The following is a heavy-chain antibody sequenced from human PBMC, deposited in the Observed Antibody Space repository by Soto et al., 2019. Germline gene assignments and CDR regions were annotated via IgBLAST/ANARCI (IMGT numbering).Heavy chain of an antibody. CDR1: GFTFSTYA. CDR2: ISYDGNIK. CDR3: ARDNGEYSYAMGAY. Sequence: QVQLVESGGGVVQPGRSLRLSCAASGFTFSTYAIHWVRQAPGKGLECVAVISYDGNIKYYADSVKGRFTISKDNSKNTLYLQMNSLRVEDTAVYYCARDNGEYSYAMGAYWGQGTLVTVSS. V-gene: IGHV3-30-3*01. J-gene: IGHJ4*02. D-gene: IGHD5-18*01.